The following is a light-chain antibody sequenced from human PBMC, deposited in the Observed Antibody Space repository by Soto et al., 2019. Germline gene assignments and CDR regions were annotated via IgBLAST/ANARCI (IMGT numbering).Light chain of an antibody. CDR2: EGS. J-gene: IGLJ2*01. V-gene: IGLV2-23*01. CDR3: CSYAGSSNVV. CDR1: SSDVGSYNL. Sequence: QSALTQPASVSGSPGQSITISCTGTSSDVGSYNLVSWYQQHPGKAPKLMIYEGSKRPSGVSNRFSGYKSGNTASLTISGLQDEDEADYYCCSYAGSSNVVFGGGTKLTVL.